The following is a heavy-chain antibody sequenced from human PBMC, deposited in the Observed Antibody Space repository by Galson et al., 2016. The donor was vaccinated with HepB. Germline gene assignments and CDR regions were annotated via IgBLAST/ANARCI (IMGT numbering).Heavy chain of an antibody. CDR3: ARPVDSRGDPFNY. J-gene: IGHJ4*02. Sequence: SLRLSCAAPAFTFRSHAMTWVRQAPGKGLEWVSSITSYGSHIFYADSVMGRFTISRDNAKNALYLQMNRLRAEDTAVYYCARPVDSRGDPFNYWGQGTMVTVSS. CDR2: ITSYGSHI. D-gene: IGHD6-13*01. CDR1: AFTFRSHA. V-gene: IGHV3-21*01.